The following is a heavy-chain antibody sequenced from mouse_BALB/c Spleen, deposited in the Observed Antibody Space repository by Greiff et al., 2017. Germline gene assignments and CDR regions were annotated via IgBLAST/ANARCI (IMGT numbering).Heavy chain of an antibody. Sequence: QVQLQQSGAELVKPGASVKLSCKASGYTFTSYWMHWVKQRPGQGLEWIGEINPSNGRTNYNEKFKSKATLTVDKSSSTAYMQLSSLTSEDSAVYYCARYEGEYDYDRNYFDYWGQGTLVTVSA. V-gene: IGHV1S81*02. J-gene: IGHJ3*01. CDR3: ARYEGEYDYDRNYFDY. D-gene: IGHD2-4*01. CDR2: INPSNGRT. CDR1: GYTFTSYW.